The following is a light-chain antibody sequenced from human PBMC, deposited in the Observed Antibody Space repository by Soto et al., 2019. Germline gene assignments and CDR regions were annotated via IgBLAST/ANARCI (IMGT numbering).Light chain of an antibody. CDR3: CSYAGNSLWV. Sequence: QSALTQPRSVSGSPGQSVTISCTGTSSDVGGYNYVSWYQQHPGKAPKLMIYDVSKWPPGVPDRFSGSKSGNTASLTISSLQAEDEADYYCCSYAGNSLWVFGGGTKLTVL. V-gene: IGLV2-11*01. CDR2: DVS. J-gene: IGLJ3*02. CDR1: SSDVGGYNY.